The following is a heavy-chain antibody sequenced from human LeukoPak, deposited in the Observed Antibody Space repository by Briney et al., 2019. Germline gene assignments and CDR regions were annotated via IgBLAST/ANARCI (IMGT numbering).Heavy chain of an antibody. CDR3: ARDRRVELRMVGIAVAGTQYYFDY. V-gene: IGHV4-39*07. CDR1: GGSISSSSYY. CDR2: IYYSGST. D-gene: IGHD6-19*01. J-gene: IGHJ4*02. Sequence: PSETLSLTCIVSGGSISSSSYYWGWIRQPPGKGLEWIGSIYYSGSTYYNPSLKSRVTISVDTSKNQFSLKLSSVTAADTAVYYCARDRRVELRMVGIAVAGTQYYFDYWGQGTLVTVSS.